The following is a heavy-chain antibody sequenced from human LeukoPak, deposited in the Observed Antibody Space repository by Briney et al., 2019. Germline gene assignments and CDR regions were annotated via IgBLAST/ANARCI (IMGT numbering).Heavy chain of an antibody. CDR1: GYTFTSYY. CDR2: INPSGGST. Sequence: GASVKVSCKASGYTFTSYYMHWLRQAPGQGLEGMGLINPSGGSTSYAQKFQGRVTMTRDTSTSTVYMELSSLRSEDTAVYYCAREVVTATIYYYYGMDVWGQGTTVTVSS. J-gene: IGHJ6*02. D-gene: IGHD2-21*02. V-gene: IGHV1-46*01. CDR3: AREVVTATIYYYYGMDV.